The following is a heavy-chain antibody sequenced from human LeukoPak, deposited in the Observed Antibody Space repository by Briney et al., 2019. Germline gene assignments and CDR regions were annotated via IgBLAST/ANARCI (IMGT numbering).Heavy chain of an antibody. V-gene: IGHV5-51*01. CDR3: ARHPRKIYDILTGYYSTPSDY. J-gene: IGHJ4*02. CDR1: GYSFTSYW. Sequence: GESLKISCKGSGYSFTSYWIGWVRQMPGKGLEWMGIIYPGDSDTRYSPSFQGQVTISADKSISTAYLQWSSLKASDTAMYYCARHPRKIYDILTGYYSTPSDYWGQGTLVTVSS. D-gene: IGHD3-9*01. CDR2: IYPGDSDT.